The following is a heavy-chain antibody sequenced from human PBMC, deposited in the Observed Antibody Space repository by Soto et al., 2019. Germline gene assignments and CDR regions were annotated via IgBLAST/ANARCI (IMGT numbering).Heavy chain of an antibody. CDR2: INWNSGRR. CDR3: ARAIIGYDHYFDP. Sequence: EVQLMESGGGVVRPGGSLRLSCTDSGFNFYDYGMTWVRQAPGKGLEWVSGINWNSGRRGYADSVKGRFTISRDNLQNSLFLEMNSLRAEDTAFYYCARAIIGYDHYFDPWGEGTLVTVSS. CDR1: GFNFYDYG. D-gene: IGHD5-12*01. V-gene: IGHV3-20*04. J-gene: IGHJ4*02.